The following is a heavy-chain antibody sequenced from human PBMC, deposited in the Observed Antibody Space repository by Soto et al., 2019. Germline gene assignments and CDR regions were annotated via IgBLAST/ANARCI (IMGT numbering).Heavy chain of an antibody. Sequence: GESLKISCKGSGYSFTSYWIGWVRQMPGKGLEWMGIIYPGDSDTRHSPSFQGQVTISADKSISTAYLQWSSLKASDTAMYYCARLVGSYRNNYYYYGMDVWGQGTTVTVSS. V-gene: IGHV5-51*01. CDR1: GYSFTSYW. D-gene: IGHD1-26*01. CDR2: IYPGDSDT. CDR3: ARLVGSYRNNYYYYGMDV. J-gene: IGHJ6*02.